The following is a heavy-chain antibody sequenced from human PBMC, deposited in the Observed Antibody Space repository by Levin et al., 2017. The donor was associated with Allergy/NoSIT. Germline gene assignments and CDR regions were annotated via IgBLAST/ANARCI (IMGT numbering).Heavy chain of an antibody. CDR1: GITFSSSA. Sequence: GESLKISCAASGITFSSSAMSWVRQAPGKGLEWVSAISSSGASTYYADSVKGRFTISRDNSNNTLYVQMNSLRAEDTAVYYCAKPLTATIRAFDIWGQGTMVTVSS. CDR3: AKPLTATIRAFDI. D-gene: IGHD4-17*01. CDR2: ISSSGAST. V-gene: IGHV3-23*01. J-gene: IGHJ3*02.